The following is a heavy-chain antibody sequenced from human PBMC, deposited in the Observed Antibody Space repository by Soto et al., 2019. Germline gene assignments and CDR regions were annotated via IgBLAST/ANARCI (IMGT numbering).Heavy chain of an antibody. Sequence: QVQLVQSGAEVKKPGASVKVSCKASGYTFTSYDINWVRQATGQGLEWMGWMNPNSGNTGYAQKFQGRVTMTRNTSISTADRELSSLRSEDTAVYYCARGWYDFWSGISSGMDVWGQGTTVTVSS. D-gene: IGHD3-3*01. CDR3: ARGWYDFWSGISSGMDV. CDR2: MNPNSGNT. CDR1: GYTFTSYD. V-gene: IGHV1-8*01. J-gene: IGHJ6*02.